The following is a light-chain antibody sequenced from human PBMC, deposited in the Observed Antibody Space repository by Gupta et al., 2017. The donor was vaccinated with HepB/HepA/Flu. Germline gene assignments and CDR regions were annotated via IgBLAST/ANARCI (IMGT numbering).Light chain of an antibody. CDR2: WAS. CDR1: QSVLYSSSNKNH. J-gene: IGKJ4*01. CDR3: HQDYGTPNT. V-gene: IGKV4-1*01. Sequence: DIVMTQSPDSLAVSLGERATINCKSSQSVLYSSSNKNHLAWYQQKPGQPPKLLIYWASTRESGVPDRFSGSGSGTDFTLTISSLQAEDVAVYYCHQDYGTPNTFGGGTKVEIK.